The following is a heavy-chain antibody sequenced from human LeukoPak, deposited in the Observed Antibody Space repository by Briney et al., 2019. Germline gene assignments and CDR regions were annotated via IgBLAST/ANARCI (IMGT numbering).Heavy chain of an antibody. CDR1: GYSFINYW. CDR2: IYPADSDT. Sequence: GASLKISCQVSGYSFINYWIGWVRQMPGKGLESMGIIYPADSDTTYSPSFQGQVTISADKSISTVYLQWSSLKASDTVMYYCARQSRDGSKTRGYYFDYWGQGTLVTVSS. D-gene: IGHD3-10*01. J-gene: IGHJ4*02. CDR3: ARQSRDGSKTRGYYFDY. V-gene: IGHV5-51*01.